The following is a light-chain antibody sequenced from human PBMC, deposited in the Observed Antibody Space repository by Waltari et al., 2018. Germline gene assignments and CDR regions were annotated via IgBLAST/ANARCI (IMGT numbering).Light chain of an antibody. Sequence: QSALTQPASVSGSPGQSITISCTGTSSDVGGYNYVSWYQQHPGIAPKLMIYDVSKRPSGVSNRFSGSKSGNTASLTISGLQAEDEADYYCSSYTSSSTSWVFGGGTKLTVL. CDR1: SSDVGGYNY. V-gene: IGLV2-14*01. CDR3: SSYTSSSTSWV. CDR2: DVS. J-gene: IGLJ3*02.